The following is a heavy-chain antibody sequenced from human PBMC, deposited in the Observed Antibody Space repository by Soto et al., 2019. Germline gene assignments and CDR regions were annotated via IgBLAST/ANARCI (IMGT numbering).Heavy chain of an antibody. CDR2: ISSSSSYI. D-gene: IGHD4-17*01. Sequence: PGGSLRLSCAASGFTFSSYSMNWVRQAPGKGLEWVSSISSSSSYIYYADSVKGRFTISRDNAKNSLYLQMNSLRAEDTAVYYCARVIGDYGDYGAGYFDYWGQGTLVTVSS. J-gene: IGHJ4*02. CDR1: GFTFSSYS. CDR3: ARVIGDYGDYGAGYFDY. V-gene: IGHV3-21*01.